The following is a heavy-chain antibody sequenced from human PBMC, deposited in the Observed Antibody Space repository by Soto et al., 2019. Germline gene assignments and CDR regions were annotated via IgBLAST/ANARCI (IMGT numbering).Heavy chain of an antibody. CDR3: ARGSGSGWYFHAFDI. J-gene: IGHJ3*02. CDR2: ISSSSSTI. V-gene: IGHV3-48*01. CDR1: GFTFSSYG. D-gene: IGHD6-19*01. Sequence: GGSLRLSCAASGFTFSSYGMNWVRQAPGKGLEWVSYISSSSSTIYYADSVKGRFTISRDNAKNSLYLQMNSLRAEDTAVYYCARGSGSGWYFHAFDIWGQGTMVTVSS.